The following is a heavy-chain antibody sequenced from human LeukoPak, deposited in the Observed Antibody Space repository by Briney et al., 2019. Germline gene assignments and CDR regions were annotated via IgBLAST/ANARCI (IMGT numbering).Heavy chain of an antibody. CDR2: IHHSGHT. Sequence: SETLSLTCTVSGDSVISGTSFWGWIRQHPGKGLEWVGYIHHSGHTYDNPSLQSRVIISMDKSKNQFPLKLNSVTAADTAVYYCARYCSSTSCPFDYWGQGALVTVSS. D-gene: IGHD2-2*01. CDR1: GDSVISGTSF. CDR3: ARYCSSTSCPFDY. V-gene: IGHV4-31*03. J-gene: IGHJ4*02.